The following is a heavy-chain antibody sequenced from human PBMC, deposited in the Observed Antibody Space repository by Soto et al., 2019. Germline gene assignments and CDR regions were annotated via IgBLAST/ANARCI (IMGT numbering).Heavy chain of an antibody. D-gene: IGHD1-1*01. Sequence: DVQLVESGGGLVQPGRSLRLSCAASGFSFDDYAMHWVRQVPGKGLEWVSGISWNSGNIDYADSVKGRFTISRDNAKNSLYLQMNSLRVEDTALYYCAKDSILEYKSGSFGYWGQGTLVTVSS. J-gene: IGHJ4*02. CDR2: ISWNSGNI. CDR3: AKDSILEYKSGSFGY. CDR1: GFSFDDYA. V-gene: IGHV3-9*01.